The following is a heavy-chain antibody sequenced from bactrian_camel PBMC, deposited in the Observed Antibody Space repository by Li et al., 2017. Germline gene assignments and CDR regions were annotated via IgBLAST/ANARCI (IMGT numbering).Heavy chain of an antibody. J-gene: IGHJ4*01. CDR3: AASSDY. CDR1: GFTFSSYD. V-gene: IGHV3S40*01. Sequence: VQLVESGGGLVQPGGSLRLSCAVSGFTFSSYDMSWVRQAPGKGLEWVSAINSGGGSTYYADSVKGRFTISSDNAKNTVSLQMNSLKPEDSARYYCAASSDYWGQGTQVTVS. CDR2: INSGGGST.